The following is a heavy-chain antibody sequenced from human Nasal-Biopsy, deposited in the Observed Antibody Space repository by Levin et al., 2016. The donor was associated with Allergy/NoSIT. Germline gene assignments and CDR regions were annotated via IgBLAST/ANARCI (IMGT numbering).Heavy chain of an antibody. J-gene: IGHJ3*01. D-gene: IGHD3-10*01. CDR3: ARGNTGWFGDDAFDV. CDR1: GFTFSRFA. V-gene: IGHV3-23*01. CDR2: ISGSGGIT. Sequence: GGSLRLSCAASGFTFSRFAMSWVRQAPGKGLEWVSGISGSGGITYFADSVKGQFTISRDNSKNSLYLEMNNLRVEDTAVYYCARGNTGWFGDDAFDVWGRGTMVTVSS.